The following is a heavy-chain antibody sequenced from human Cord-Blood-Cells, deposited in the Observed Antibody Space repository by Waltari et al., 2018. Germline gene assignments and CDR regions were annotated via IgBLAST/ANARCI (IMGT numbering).Heavy chain of an antibody. CDR3: ARVFSGSFDY. D-gene: IGHD1-26*01. V-gene: IGHV4-39*01. J-gene: IGHJ4*02. Sequence: QLQLQESCPGLVTPSETLSLTCTVSGGSLSSSSSYWGCIRQPPGKGLEWIGSIYYSGSTYYNPSLKSRVTISVDTSKNQFSLKLSSVTAADTAVYYCARVFSGSFDYWGQGTLVTVSS. CDR1: GGSLSSSSSY. CDR2: IYYSGST.